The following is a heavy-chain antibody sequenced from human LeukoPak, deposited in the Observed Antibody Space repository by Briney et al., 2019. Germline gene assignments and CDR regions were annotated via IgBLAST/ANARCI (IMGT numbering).Heavy chain of an antibody. Sequence: GGSLRLSCXASGFTFGDYAMSWVRQAPGKGLEWVGFIRSKAYGGTTEYAASVKGRFTISRDDSKSIAYLQMNSLKTEDTAVYYCTRLYYDFWSGRSPNWFDPWGQGTLVTVSS. CDR2: IRSKAYGGTT. V-gene: IGHV3-49*04. CDR3: TRLYYDFWSGRSPNWFDP. CDR1: GFTFGDYA. J-gene: IGHJ5*02. D-gene: IGHD3-3*01.